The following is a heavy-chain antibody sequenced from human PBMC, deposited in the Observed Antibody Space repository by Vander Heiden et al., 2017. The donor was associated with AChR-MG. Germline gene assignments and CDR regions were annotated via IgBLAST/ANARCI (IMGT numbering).Heavy chain of an antibody. CDR1: VSSFNRGFY. Sequence: QVQLQESGPGLVRPPETRSLTSAAPVSSFNRGFYWGWIRQPPGKGLEWIGSIFHNEKTYYSPSLKSRVTLSLDTSKNHFALKLTSVSASDTAVYFCARASLDSCTGGSCYSDAFDLWGQGTMVTVSS. D-gene: IGHD2-8*02. J-gene: IGHJ3*01. V-gene: IGHV4-38-2*01. CDR3: ARASLDSCTGGSCYSDAFDL. CDR2: IFHNEKT.